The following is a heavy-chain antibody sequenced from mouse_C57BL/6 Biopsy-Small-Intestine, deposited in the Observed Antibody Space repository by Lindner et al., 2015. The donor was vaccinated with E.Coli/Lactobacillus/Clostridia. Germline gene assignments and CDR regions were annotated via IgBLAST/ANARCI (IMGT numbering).Heavy chain of an antibody. V-gene: IGHV1-39*01. Sequence: VQLQESGPELVKPGASVKISCKASGYSFTDYNMNWVKQSNGKSLEWIGVINPNYGTTGYNQKFKGKATLTVDRSSSTAYMQLNSLTSEDSAVYFCARRNSDYDGYYFDYWGQGTTLTVSS. J-gene: IGHJ2*01. CDR2: INPNYGTT. CDR1: GYSFTDYN. CDR3: ARRNSDYDGYYFDY. D-gene: IGHD2-4*01.